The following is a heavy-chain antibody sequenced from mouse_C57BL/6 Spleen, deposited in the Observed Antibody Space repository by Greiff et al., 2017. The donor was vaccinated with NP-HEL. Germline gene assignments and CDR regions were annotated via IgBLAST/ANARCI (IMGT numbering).Heavy chain of an antibody. CDR3: ARIITTVGPSWFAY. Sequence: VQLQQSGPELVKPGASVKLSCKASGYTFTSYDINWVKQRPGQGLEWIGWIYPRAGSTKYNEKFKGKATLTVDTSSSTAYMELHSLTSEDSAVYFCARIITTVGPSWFAYWGQGTLVTVSA. D-gene: IGHD1-1*01. J-gene: IGHJ3*01. V-gene: IGHV1-85*01. CDR2: IYPRAGST. CDR1: GYTFTSYD.